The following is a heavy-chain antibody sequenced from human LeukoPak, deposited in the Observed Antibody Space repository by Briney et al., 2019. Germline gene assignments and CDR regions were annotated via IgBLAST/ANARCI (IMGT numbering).Heavy chain of an antibody. D-gene: IGHD7-27*01. CDR3: AREGFELGSYYYYYMDV. V-gene: IGHV4-30-2*01. CDR1: GGSISSGGYY. CDR2: IYHSGST. Sequence: PSETLSLTCTVSGGSISSGGYYWSWIRQPPGKGLEWIGYIYHSGSTYYNPSLKSRVTISVDRSKNQFSLKLSSVTAADTAVYYCAREGFELGSYYYYYMDVWGKGTTVTVSS. J-gene: IGHJ6*03.